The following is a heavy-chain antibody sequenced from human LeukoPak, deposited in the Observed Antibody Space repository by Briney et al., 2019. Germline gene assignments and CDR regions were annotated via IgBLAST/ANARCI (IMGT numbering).Heavy chain of an antibody. CDR1: GYTFTGYY. J-gene: IGHJ3*02. Sequence: ASVKVSCEASGYTFTGYYMHWVRQAPGQGLEWMGRINPNSGGTNYAQKFQGRVTMTRDTSISTAYMELSRLRSDDTAVYYCARNPYDYDAFDIWGQGTMVTVSS. D-gene: IGHD5-12*01. V-gene: IGHV1-2*06. CDR2: INPNSGGT. CDR3: ARNPYDYDAFDI.